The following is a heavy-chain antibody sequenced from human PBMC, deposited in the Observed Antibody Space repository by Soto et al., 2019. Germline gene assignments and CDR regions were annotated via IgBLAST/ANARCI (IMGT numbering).Heavy chain of an antibody. Sequence: QITLKESGPTLVKPTQTLTLTCTFSDFSFTTRGVGVGWFRQPPGETLEWLALIYWDDDKRYNPSLKGRVTITKDTSKDQVVLTMTNVNPVDTATYFCAHGPAFSYRFDSWGQGTLVTVSS. J-gene: IGHJ5*01. CDR2: IYWDDDK. V-gene: IGHV2-5*02. CDR3: AHGPAFSYRFDS. D-gene: IGHD3-16*02. CDR1: DFSFTTRGVG.